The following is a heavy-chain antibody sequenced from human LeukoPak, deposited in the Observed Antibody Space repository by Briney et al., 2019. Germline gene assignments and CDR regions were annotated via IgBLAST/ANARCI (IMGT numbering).Heavy chain of an antibody. CDR1: GFTFSSYS. J-gene: IGHJ4*02. CDR3: ARYSSGWYSGKYFDY. V-gene: IGHV3-21*01. D-gene: IGHD6-19*01. CDR2: ISSSSSYI. Sequence: GGSLRLSCAASGFTFSSYSMNWVRQDPGKGLEWVSSISSSSSYIYYADSVKGRFTISRDNAKNSLYLQMNSLRAEDTAVYYCARYSSGWYSGKYFDYWGQGTLVTVSS.